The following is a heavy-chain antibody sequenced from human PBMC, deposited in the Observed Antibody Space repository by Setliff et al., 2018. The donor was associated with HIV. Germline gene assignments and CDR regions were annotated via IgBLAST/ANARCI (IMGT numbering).Heavy chain of an antibody. Sequence: SVKVSCKASGGTFSSYAISWVRQAPGQGLEWMGGIIPIFGTANYAQKFQGRVTITTDESTSTAYMELSSLRSADTAVYYCARKGGSSGYYSLIGYAFDIWGQGTMVTVSS. V-gene: IGHV1-69*05. CDR2: IIPIFGTA. CDR3: ARKGGSSGYYSLIGYAFDI. J-gene: IGHJ3*02. D-gene: IGHD3-22*01. CDR1: GGTFSSYA.